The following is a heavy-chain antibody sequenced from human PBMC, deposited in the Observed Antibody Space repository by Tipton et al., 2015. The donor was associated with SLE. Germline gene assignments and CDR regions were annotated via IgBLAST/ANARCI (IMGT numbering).Heavy chain of an antibody. Sequence: SLRLSCAASGFTFSSYYMTWVRQAPGKGLEWVSDFYAGGSIYYADSVKGRFTISKDSSNNVLYLQMNSLKPEDTAVYYCAGTPVEKSYYYHFFMDVWGKGTTVTASS. CDR3: AGTPVEKSYYYHFFMDV. CDR1: GFTFSSYY. V-gene: IGHV3-66*02. D-gene: IGHD2-15*01. CDR2: FYAGGSI. J-gene: IGHJ6*03.